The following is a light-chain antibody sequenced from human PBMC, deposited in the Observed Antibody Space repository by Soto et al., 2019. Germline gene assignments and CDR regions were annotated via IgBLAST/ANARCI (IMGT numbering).Light chain of an antibody. CDR2: YDS. CDR3: QVWDSSSDRDVV. V-gene: IGLV3-21*04. J-gene: IGLJ2*01. Sequence: SYVLTQPPSVSVAPGKTARITCGGNNIGRKSVHWYQQKPGQAPVLVIYYDSDRPSGIPERFSCSNSRNTATLTISRVEAGDEADYYCQVWDSSSDRDVVFGGGTKVTVL. CDR1: NIGRKS.